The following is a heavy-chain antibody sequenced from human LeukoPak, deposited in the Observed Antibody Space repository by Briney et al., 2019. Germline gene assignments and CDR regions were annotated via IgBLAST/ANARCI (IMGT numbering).Heavy chain of an antibody. CDR3: TTERVRGEGCFDS. CDR1: GFAFSSYE. Sequence: GGSLRLSCAASGFAFSSYEMNWVRQAPGKGLEWVGRIKSKTEGGTTDYAAPVKGRFTISRDDAKNTLYLQMNNLKTEDTAMYYCTTERVRGEGCFDSWGQGTLVTVSS. J-gene: IGHJ4*02. V-gene: IGHV3-15*01. CDR2: IKSKTEGGTT. D-gene: IGHD3-10*01.